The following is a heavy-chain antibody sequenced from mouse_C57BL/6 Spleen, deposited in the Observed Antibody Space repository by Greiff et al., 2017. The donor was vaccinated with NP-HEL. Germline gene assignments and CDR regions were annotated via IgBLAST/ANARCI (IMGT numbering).Heavy chain of an antibody. CDR1: GFTFSDYG. V-gene: IGHV5-17*01. Sequence: DAKLVESGGGLVKPGGSLKLSCAASGFTFSDYGMHWVRQAPEKGLEWVAYISSGSSTIYYADTVKGRFTISRDNAKNTLFLQMTSLRSEDTAMYYCARDSNYTILDYWGQGTTLTVSS. CDR3: ARDSNYTILDY. J-gene: IGHJ2*01. D-gene: IGHD2-5*01. CDR2: ISSGSSTI.